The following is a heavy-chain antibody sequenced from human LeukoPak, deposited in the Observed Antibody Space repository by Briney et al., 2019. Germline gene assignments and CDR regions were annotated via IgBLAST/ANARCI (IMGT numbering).Heavy chain of an antibody. CDR3: ARGEGLLGYCSSGSCYPFDY. V-gene: IGHV3-30*04. Sequence: PGRSLRLSCAASGFTFSGYAMHWVRQAPGKGLEWVAVISYDGTNKYYADSVKGRFTISRDNSKNTLYLQMNSLRAEDTAIYYCARGEGLLGYCSSGSCYPFDYWGQGTLVTVSS. CDR2: ISYDGTNK. CDR1: GFTFSGYA. D-gene: IGHD2-15*01. J-gene: IGHJ4*02.